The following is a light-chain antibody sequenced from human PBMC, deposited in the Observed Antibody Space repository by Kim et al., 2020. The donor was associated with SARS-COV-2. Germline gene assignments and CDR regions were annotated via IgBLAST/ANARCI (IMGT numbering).Light chain of an antibody. V-gene: IGLV6-57*02. J-gene: IGLJ2*01. CDR2: EDN. CDR3: QSYDSSNVV. Sequence: GRKVTGTCTGSSGSIASNYVQWYPQRPGSAPTTVIYEDNQRPSGVPDRFSGSIDSSSNSASLTISGLKTEDEADYYCQSYDSSNVVFGGGTQLTVL. CDR1: SGSIASNY.